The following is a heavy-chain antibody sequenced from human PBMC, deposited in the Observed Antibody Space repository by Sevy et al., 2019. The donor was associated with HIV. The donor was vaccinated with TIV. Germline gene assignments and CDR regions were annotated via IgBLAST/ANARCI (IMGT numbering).Heavy chain of an antibody. J-gene: IGHJ4*02. CDR1: GYTFTSYG. Sequence: APVKVSCKASGYTFTSYGISWVRQAPRQGLERMGWISAYNCNTNYPQKLQGRVTMTTDTSTSTAYMELRSLRSDDTAVYYCARVRSYCSSTSCEAYYFDYWGQGTLVTVSS. D-gene: IGHD2-2*01. CDR2: ISAYNCNT. V-gene: IGHV1-18*01. CDR3: ARVRSYCSSTSCEAYYFDY.